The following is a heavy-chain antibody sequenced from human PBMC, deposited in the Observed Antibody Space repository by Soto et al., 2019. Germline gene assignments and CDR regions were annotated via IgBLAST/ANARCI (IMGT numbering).Heavy chain of an antibody. CDR1: GFTFSDYY. J-gene: IGHJ4*02. V-gene: IGHV3-11*01. CDR3: ARDKFFGVVITNDY. Sequence: GGSLRLSCAASGFTFSDYYMSWIRQAPGKGLEWVSYISSSGSTIYYADSVKGRFTISRDNAKNSLYLQMNSLRAEDTAVYYCARDKFFGVVITNDYWGQGTLVTVSS. D-gene: IGHD3-3*01. CDR2: ISSSGSTI.